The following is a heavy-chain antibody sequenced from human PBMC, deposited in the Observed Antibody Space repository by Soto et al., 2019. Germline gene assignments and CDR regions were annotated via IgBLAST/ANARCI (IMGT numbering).Heavy chain of an antibody. J-gene: IGHJ4*02. CDR2: IWYDGSKK. D-gene: IGHD5-18*01. V-gene: IGHV3-33*01. CDR1: GFIFSRHG. Sequence: PGGSLRLSCAPSGFIFSRHGMHWVHQAPGKGLEWVALIWYDGSKKNYADSVKGRFTISRDNSKNTLYLQMDSLRADDTAVYYCARDLSYGSLDFDYWGQGTLVTVSS. CDR3: ARDLSYGSLDFDY.